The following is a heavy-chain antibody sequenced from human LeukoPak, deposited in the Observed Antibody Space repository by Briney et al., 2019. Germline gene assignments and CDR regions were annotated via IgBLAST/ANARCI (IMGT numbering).Heavy chain of an antibody. J-gene: IGHJ4*02. CDR1: GFTFSSYW. V-gene: IGHV3-7*03. CDR2: IKKDGSEK. CDR3: ARYCTFRTCSGTKFDS. Sequence: GGSLRLSCSASGFTFSSYWMSWVRQAPGKGLEWVANIKKDGSEKKYVDSVKGRFTISRDTAKNSLYLQMYSLTAEDTALYYCARYCTFRTCSGTKFDSWGPGTLVTVSS. D-gene: IGHD1-1*01.